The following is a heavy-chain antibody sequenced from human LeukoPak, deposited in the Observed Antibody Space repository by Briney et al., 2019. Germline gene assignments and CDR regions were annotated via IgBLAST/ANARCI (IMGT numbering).Heavy chain of an antibody. V-gene: IGHV1-69*01. CDR2: IIPVFGTT. J-gene: IGHJ4*02. CDR1: GVTFTNYA. Sequence: SVKVSCKASGVTFTNYAFTWVRQATGQGIEWIGGIIPVFGTTNYAQKFQGRVTITADESTTTAYMELRSLRSEDTAVYYCARGVRNSGSYYVDYWRQGTPVTVSS. D-gene: IGHD1-26*01. CDR3: ARGVRNSGSYYVDY.